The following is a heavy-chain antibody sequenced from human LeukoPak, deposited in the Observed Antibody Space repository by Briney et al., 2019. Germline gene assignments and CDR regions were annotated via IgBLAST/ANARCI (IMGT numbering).Heavy chain of an antibody. D-gene: IGHD2-2*01. CDR3: ARDFGSSLYIDAFDI. J-gene: IGHJ3*02. V-gene: IGHV1-69*04. Sequence: GASVKVSCKASGGTFSSYAISWVRQAPGQGLEWMGRIIPILGIANYAQKFQGRVTITADKSTSTAYMELSSLRSEDTAVYYCARDFGSSLYIDAFDIWGQGTMVAVSS. CDR2: IIPILGIA. CDR1: GGTFSSYA.